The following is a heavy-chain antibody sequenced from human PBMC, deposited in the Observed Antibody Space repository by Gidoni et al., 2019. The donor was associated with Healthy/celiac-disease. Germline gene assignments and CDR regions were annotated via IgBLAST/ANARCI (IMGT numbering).Heavy chain of an antibody. CDR1: GFTFSSYA. Sequence: EVQLLESGGGLVQPGGSLRLSCAASGFTFSSYAMRWVRPAPGKGLEWVSAISGSGGSTYYADSVKGRFTISRDNSKNTLYLQMNSLRAEDTAVYYCAKESGPGGSGWYGSWKYFQHWGQGTLVTVSS. V-gene: IGHV3-23*01. CDR2: ISGSGGST. D-gene: IGHD6-19*01. CDR3: AKESGPGGSGWYGSWKYFQH. J-gene: IGHJ1*01.